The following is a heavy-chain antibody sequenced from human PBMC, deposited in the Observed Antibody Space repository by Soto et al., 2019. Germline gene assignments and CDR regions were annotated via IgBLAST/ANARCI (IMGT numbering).Heavy chain of an antibody. V-gene: IGHV1-3*01. D-gene: IGHD2-2*01. J-gene: IGHJ4*02. CDR2: INGGNGNT. Sequence: ASVKVSCKASGYTFTSHAIHWVRQAPGQRLEWMGWINGGNGNTKYSQKFQGRVTISRDTSASTVYMILSSLRSEDTAAYYCARNAEYCRSTSCYGFEYWGQGTRVTVSS. CDR1: GYTFTSHA. CDR3: ARNAEYCRSTSCYGFEY.